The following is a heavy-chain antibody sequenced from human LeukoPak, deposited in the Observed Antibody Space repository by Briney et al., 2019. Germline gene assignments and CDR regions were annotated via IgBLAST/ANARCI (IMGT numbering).Heavy chain of an antibody. J-gene: IGHJ4*02. CDR2: ISNDGSNK. V-gene: IGHV3-30*03. D-gene: IGHD3-16*02. Sequence: PGGSLRLSCAASGFTFSSYGMHWVRQAPGKGLEWVAVISNDGSNKYYADSVKGRITISRDNSKNTLYLQMNSLKASDTAMYYCARRGWRELSVDYWGQGTLVTVSS. CDR3: ARRGWRELSVDY. CDR1: GFTFSSYG.